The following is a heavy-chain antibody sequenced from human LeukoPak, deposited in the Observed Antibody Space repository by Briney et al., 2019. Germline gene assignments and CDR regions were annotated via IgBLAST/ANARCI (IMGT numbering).Heavy chain of an antibody. CDR1: GGSVSSGSYY. CDR2: IYYSGTT. Sequence: SETLSLTCTVSGGSVSSGSYYWTWIRQPPGKGLEWIGYIYYSGTTNYNPSLKSRVTIPVDTSKNQFSLKLGSVTAADTAVYYCARVGIAVASPFFDYWGRGTLVTVSS. J-gene: IGHJ4*02. CDR3: ARVGIAVASPFFDY. V-gene: IGHV4-61*01. D-gene: IGHD6-19*01.